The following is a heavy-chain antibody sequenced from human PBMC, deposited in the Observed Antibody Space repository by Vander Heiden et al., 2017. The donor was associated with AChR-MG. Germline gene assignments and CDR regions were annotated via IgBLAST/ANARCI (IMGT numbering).Heavy chain of an antibody. CDR2: IIPIFCRA. Sequence: VQLVQSGAEVKKPGSSVKVSCKASGGTFISYAISWWRQAPGQAREWMGGIIPIFCRANYAHKFQRRVTITADESTSTAYMALSSLSAEDTAVYYCASLAGGYDLNWFDPWGQGTLVTVSS. V-gene: IGHV1-69*01. CDR3: ASLAGGYDLNWFDP. CDR1: GGTFISYA. J-gene: IGHJ5*02. D-gene: IGHD3-3*01.